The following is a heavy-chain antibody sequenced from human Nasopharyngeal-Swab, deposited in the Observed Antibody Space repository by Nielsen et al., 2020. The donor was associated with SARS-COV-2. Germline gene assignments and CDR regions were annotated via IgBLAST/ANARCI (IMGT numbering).Heavy chain of an antibody. CDR1: GYTFTSYY. D-gene: IGHD2-2*01. CDR3: ARGGPDIVVVPAEAFDI. Sequence: ASVKVSCKASGYTFTSYYMHWVRQAPGQGLEWMGWMNPNSGNTGYAQKFQGRVTMTRNTSISTAYMELSSLRSEDTAVYYCARGGPDIVVVPAEAFDIWGQGTTVTVSS. CDR2: MNPNSGNT. J-gene: IGHJ3*02. V-gene: IGHV1-8*02.